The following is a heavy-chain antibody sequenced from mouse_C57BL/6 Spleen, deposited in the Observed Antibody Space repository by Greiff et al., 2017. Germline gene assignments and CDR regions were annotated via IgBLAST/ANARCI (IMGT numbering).Heavy chain of an antibody. V-gene: IGHV1-55*01. CDR3: ARTYSNPYYFCY. J-gene: IGHJ2*01. CDR1: GYTFTSYW. Sequence: QVQLKQPGAELVKPGASVKMSCKASGYTFTSYWITWVKQRPGQGLEWLGDISPGSGSTNYNEKFTSKATLTVDTSSSTAYMQLSSLTSEDSAVYYCARTYSNPYYFCYWGQGTTLTVST. D-gene: IGHD2-5*01. CDR2: ISPGSGST.